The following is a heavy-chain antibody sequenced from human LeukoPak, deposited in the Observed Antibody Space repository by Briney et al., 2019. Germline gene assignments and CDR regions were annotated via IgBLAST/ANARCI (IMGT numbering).Heavy chain of an antibody. CDR3: TRDHCSFANCCEDYYYGMDV. V-gene: IGHV1-2*02. CDR2: INPNNGGT. J-gene: IGHJ6*02. Sequence: ASVKVSCKASGYTFTDYYMHWVRQAPGQGLEWMGWINPNNGGTTYAQNFQGRVTLTRDTSISTAYMELSRLRSDDSAIYYCTRDHCSFANCCEDYYYGMDVWGQGTTVTVSS. CDR1: GYTFTDYY. D-gene: IGHD2-2*01.